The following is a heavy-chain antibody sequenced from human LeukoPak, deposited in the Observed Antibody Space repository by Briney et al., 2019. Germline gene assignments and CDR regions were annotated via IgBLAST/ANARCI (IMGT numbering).Heavy chain of an antibody. CDR2: IKSKTDGGTT. J-gene: IGHJ6*02. CDR1: GFTFSNAW. D-gene: IGHD2/OR15-2a*01. V-gene: IGHV3-15*07. CDR3: AKDIDTHLIYAEDYGMDV. Sequence: GGSLRLSCAASGFTFSNAWMNWVRQAPGKGLEWVGRIKSKTDGGTTDYAAPVKGRFTISRDNSKNTLYLQMNSLRAEDTAVYYCAKDIDTHLIYAEDYGMDVWGQGTTVTVSS.